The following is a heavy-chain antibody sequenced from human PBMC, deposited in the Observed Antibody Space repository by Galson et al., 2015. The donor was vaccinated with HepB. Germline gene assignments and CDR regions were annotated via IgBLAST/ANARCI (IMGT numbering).Heavy chain of an antibody. Sequence: SVKVSCKASGGTFSSYAISWVRQAPGQGLEWMGGIIPIFGTANYAQKFQGRVTITADESTSTAYMELSSLRSEDTAVYYCARGRRPPLEWLLPYYYYYMDVWGKGTTVTVSS. CDR1: GGTFSSYA. CDR2: IIPIFGTA. V-gene: IGHV1-69*13. J-gene: IGHJ6*03. D-gene: IGHD3-3*01. CDR3: ARGRRPPLEWLLPYYYYYMDV.